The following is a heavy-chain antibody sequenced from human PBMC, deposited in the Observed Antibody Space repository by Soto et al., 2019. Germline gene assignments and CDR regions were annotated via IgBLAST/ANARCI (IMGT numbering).Heavy chain of an antibody. D-gene: IGHD4-17*01. V-gene: IGHV4-59*01. CDR2: IYYSGST. J-gene: IGHJ5*02. CDR3: ARGVPDSGDYGPNWFNP. Sequence: QVQLQESGPGLVKPSETLSLTCTVSGGSISSYYWSWIRQPPGKGLEWIGYIYYSGSTNYNPSLKSRVTISVDTSKTQSSLKLSSVTAADTAVYYCARGVPDSGDYGPNWFNPWGQGTLVTVSS. CDR1: GGSISSYY.